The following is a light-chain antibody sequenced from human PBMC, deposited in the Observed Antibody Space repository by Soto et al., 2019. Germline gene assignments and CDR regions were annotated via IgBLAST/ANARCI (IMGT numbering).Light chain of an antibody. V-gene: IGLV2-14*01. J-gene: IGLJ2*01. CDR3: TSYATNNTLV. Sequence: QSALTQPASVSGSPGQSITISCTGTSSDVGGYKYVSWYQQHPGRAPRLVIYEVTNRPSGVSNRFSGSKSGNTASLTISGLQDEDEDNYYYTSYATNNTLVFGGGTKVTVL. CDR2: EVT. CDR1: SSDVGGYKY.